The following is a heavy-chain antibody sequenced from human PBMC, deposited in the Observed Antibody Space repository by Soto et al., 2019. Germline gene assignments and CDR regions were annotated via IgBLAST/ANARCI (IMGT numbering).Heavy chain of an antibody. Sequence: EVQLLESGGGLVQPGGSLRLSCAASGFTFSSCAMGWVRQAPGRGLEWVSGVSGSGDSTYYADSVKGRFTISRDNSKNTMYLQMNSLRAEDTAVYYCAKGVPGIAVAGTGYFQHWGQGTLVTVSS. V-gene: IGHV3-23*01. CDR1: GFTFSSCA. D-gene: IGHD6-19*01. J-gene: IGHJ1*01. CDR3: AKGVPGIAVAGTGYFQH. CDR2: VSGSGDST.